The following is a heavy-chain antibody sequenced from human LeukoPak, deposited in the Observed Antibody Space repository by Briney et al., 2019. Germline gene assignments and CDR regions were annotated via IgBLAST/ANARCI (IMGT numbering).Heavy chain of an antibody. CDR3: AGESLGSYKTVVIVARGHDAFDM. D-gene: IGHD3-22*01. CDR1: GYTFTGYY. Sequence: AASVKVFCKASGYTFTGYYMHWVRQAPGQGLEWMGIINLSAGSTNSAQKFQGRVTLTRDTSTSTVYMNVSNLRSEDTAVYYCAGESLGSYKTVVIVARGHDAFDMWGQGTMVTVSS. V-gene: IGHV1-46*01. J-gene: IGHJ3*02. CDR2: INLSAGST.